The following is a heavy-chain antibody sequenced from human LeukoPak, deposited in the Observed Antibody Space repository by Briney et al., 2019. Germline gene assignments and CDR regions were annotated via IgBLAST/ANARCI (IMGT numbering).Heavy chain of an antibody. V-gene: IGHV3-48*04. CDR1: GFTFSSYS. CDR3: ARDSSAANSYYYYYMDV. J-gene: IGHJ6*03. CDR2: ISSSGSTI. Sequence: GSLRLSCAASGFTFSSYSMNWVRQAPGKGLEWVSYISSSGSTIYYADSVKGRFTISRGNAKNSLYLQMNSLRAEDTAVYYCARDSSAANSYYYYYMDVWGKGTTVTISS. D-gene: IGHD2-15*01.